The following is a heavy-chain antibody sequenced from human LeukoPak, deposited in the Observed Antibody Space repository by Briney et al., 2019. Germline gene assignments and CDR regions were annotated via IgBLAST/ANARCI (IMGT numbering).Heavy chain of an antibody. CDR2: ISARSGDT. Sequence: GGSLRLSCEASGFRFSDYYMSWIRHAPGRGLEWISYISARSGDTQYADSVEGRFTISRDNAKMSVFPQMDSLRADDTAVYYCAVAAAGNYYNGLDVWGQGTTVIVS. D-gene: IGHD6-13*01. J-gene: IGHJ6*02. CDR3: AVAAAGNYYNGLDV. CDR1: GFRFSDYY. V-gene: IGHV3-11*03.